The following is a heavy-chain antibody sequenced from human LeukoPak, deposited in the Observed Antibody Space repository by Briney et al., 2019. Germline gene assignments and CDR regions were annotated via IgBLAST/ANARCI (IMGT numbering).Heavy chain of an antibody. CDR3: ARVSDYPKEKFDF. CDR2: MSYSGTT. J-gene: IGHJ4*02. Sequence: KPSETLSLTCTVSGGSISSFYWSWIRQPPGKGLEWIGYMSYSGTTKYNPSLKCRLTISMDTSKNQFSLKLSSVSAADTAVYYCARVSDYPKEKFDFWGQGTLVTVSS. D-gene: IGHD3/OR15-3a*01. V-gene: IGHV4-59*01. CDR1: GGSISSFY.